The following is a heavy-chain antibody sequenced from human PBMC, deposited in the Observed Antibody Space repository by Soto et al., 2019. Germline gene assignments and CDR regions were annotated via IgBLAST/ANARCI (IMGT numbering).Heavy chain of an antibody. CDR3: AASTFQSGASGYFHLDH. CDR1: GDTFSNQA. V-gene: IGHV1-69*06. Sequence: SVKVSCKTSGDTFSNQAISWVRQAPGQGLEWMGGIIPLFDSASYAQRSHGRVTITADKFTNTVYMELRSLTSEDTAVYYCAASTFQSGASGYFHLDHWGQGTLVTVSS. J-gene: IGHJ4*02. D-gene: IGHD3-3*01. CDR2: IIPLFDSA.